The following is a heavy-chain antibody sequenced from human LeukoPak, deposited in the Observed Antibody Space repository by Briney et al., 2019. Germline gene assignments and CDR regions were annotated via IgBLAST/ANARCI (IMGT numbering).Heavy chain of an antibody. J-gene: IGHJ4*02. V-gene: IGHV1-69*01. Sequence: GASVKVSCKASGGTFRNYAINWVRQAPGQGLEWMGGIIPIFGTANYAQKFQGRVTITADESTSTAYMEPSSLRSEDTAVYYCARGYGDILTGTLREIDYWGQGTLVTVSS. CDR1: GGTFRNYA. D-gene: IGHD3-9*01. CDR2: IIPIFGTA. CDR3: ARGYGDILTGTLREIDY.